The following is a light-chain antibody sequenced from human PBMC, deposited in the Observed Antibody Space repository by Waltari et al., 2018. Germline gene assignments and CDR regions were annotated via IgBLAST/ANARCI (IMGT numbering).Light chain of an antibody. V-gene: IGLV3-21*01. CDR2: YAS. J-gene: IGLJ1*01. Sequence: SYVLTQPPSVSVAPGETARLTCGGNNIESKSVHWYRQRPGQAPVLVISYASDRPSGIPDRLSGSNSGNTATLTISRVEAGDEADYYCQVWDANTDPGVFGTGTEVTVL. CDR1: NIESKS. CDR3: QVWDANTDPGV.